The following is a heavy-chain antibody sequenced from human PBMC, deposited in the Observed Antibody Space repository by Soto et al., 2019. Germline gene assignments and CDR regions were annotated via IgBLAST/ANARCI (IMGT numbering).Heavy chain of an antibody. J-gene: IGHJ6*02. CDR1: GYTFTSYA. D-gene: IGHD3-22*01. Sequence: QVQLVQSVAEVKKPGASVKVSCKASGYTFTSYAMHWVRQAPGQRLEWMGWINAGNGNTKYSQKFQGRVTITRDTSASTAYMELSSLRSEDTAVYYCARDWGDYYDSSGYYSYYYYGMDVWGQGTTVTVSS. CDR2: INAGNGNT. CDR3: ARDWGDYYDSSGYYSYYYYGMDV. V-gene: IGHV1-3*01.